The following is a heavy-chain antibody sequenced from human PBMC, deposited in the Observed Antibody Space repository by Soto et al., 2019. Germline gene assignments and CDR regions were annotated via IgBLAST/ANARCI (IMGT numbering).Heavy chain of an antibody. CDR2: ISSSSRTI. D-gene: IGHD3-3*01. J-gene: IGHJ4*02. CDR1: GFTFSSYS. CDR3: ARLYYDFWSGYYSGFDY. V-gene: IGHV3-48*01. Sequence: GGSLRLSCAASGFTFSSYSMNWVRQAPGKGLEWVSYISSSSRTIYYADSVKGRFTISRDNAKNSLYLQMNRLRAEDTAVYYCARLYYDFWSGYYSGFDYWGQGTLVTVSS.